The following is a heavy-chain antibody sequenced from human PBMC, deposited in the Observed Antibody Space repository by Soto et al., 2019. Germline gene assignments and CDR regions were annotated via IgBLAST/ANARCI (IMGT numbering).Heavy chain of an antibody. CDR2: INHSGST. V-gene: IGHV4-34*01. Sequence: SETLSLTCAVYGGSFSGYYWSWIRQPPGKGLEWIGEINHSGSTNYNPSLKSRVTISVDTSKNQFSLKLSSVTAADTAVYYCARGGLWLVKGGYYYYYGMDVWGQGTTVTVSS. J-gene: IGHJ6*02. CDR3: ARGGLWLVKGGYYYYYGMDV. CDR1: GGSFSGYY. D-gene: IGHD6-19*01.